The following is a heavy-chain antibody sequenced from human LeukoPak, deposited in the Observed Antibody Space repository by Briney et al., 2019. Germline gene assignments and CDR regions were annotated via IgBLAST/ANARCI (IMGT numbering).Heavy chain of an antibody. J-gene: IGHJ4*02. CDR3: ARAGLTTVTLFDY. D-gene: IGHD4-17*01. Sequence: SETLSLTCTVSGGSISSYYWSWIRQPPGKGLEWIGYIYYSGSTNYNPSLKSRVTISVDTSKNQFSLKLSSVTAADTAVYYCARAGLTTVTLFDYWGQGTLVTVSS. CDR2: IYYSGST. V-gene: IGHV4-59*12. CDR1: GGSISSYY.